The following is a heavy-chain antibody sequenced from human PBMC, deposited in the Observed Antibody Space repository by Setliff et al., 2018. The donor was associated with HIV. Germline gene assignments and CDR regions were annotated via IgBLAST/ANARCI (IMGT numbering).Heavy chain of an antibody. Sequence: SVKVSCKASGGPFTSAFNWVRQVPGQGLEWMGGIIPIFGTANYAQNFGGRVTITADQSTTTSYLQLNSLRFEDAAIYYCASDSPAARFEELEDHYYYFMDVWGKGTTVTVSS. CDR2: IIPIFGTA. CDR1: GGPFTSA. CDR3: ASDSPAARFEELEDHYYYFMDV. D-gene: IGHD3-10*01. J-gene: IGHJ6*03. V-gene: IGHV1-69*13.